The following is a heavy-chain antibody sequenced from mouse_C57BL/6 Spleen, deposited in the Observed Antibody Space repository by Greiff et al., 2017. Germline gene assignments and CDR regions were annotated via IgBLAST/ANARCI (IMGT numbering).Heavy chain of an antibody. D-gene: IGHD2-4*01. CDR3: ARSYDYDRRFDD. J-gene: IGHJ2*01. V-gene: IGHV1-80*01. Sequence: QVQLQQSGAELVKPGASVKISCKASGYAFSSYWMNWVKQRPGKGLEWIGQIYPGDGDTNYNGKFKGKATLTADKSSSTAYMQLSSLTSEDSAVYFCARSYDYDRRFDDWGQGTTLTVSS. CDR1: GYAFSSYW. CDR2: IYPGDGDT.